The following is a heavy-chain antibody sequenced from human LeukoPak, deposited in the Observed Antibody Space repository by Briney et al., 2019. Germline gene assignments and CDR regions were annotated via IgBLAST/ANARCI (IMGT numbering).Heavy chain of an antibody. CDR1: GFTVSNNY. CDR2: LYNNGIT. CDR3: ARDYYGSGSYSAFDI. Sequence: GGSLRLSCAASGFTVSNNYMTWVRQAPGKGLEWVSVLYNNGITYYADYVKGRFTISKDNSKNTLYLQMNSLRAEDTAVYYCARDYYGSGSYSAFDIWGQGTMVTVSS. J-gene: IGHJ3*02. D-gene: IGHD3-10*01. V-gene: IGHV3-53*01.